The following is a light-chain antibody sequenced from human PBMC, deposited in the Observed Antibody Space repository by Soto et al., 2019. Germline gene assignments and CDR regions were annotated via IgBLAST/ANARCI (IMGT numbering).Light chain of an antibody. CDR3: QQYNNWPPIT. V-gene: IGKV3-15*01. Sequence: EIMMTQSPATLSLSPGERATLSCRASQSVRNNLAWYQQKPGQAPRLLIYYASTRATGIPARFSGSGSGTEFTLTISSPQSEDSALYYCQQYNNWPPITFGQGTRLEIK. CDR1: QSVRNN. J-gene: IGKJ5*01. CDR2: YAS.